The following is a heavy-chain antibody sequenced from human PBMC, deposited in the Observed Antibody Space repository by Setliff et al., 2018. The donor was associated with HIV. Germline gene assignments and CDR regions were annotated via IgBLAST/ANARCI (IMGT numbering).Heavy chain of an antibody. Sequence: PSETLSLTCAVSGYSISSGYYWGWIRQPAGKGLEWIGYIYYSGSTYYNPSLKSRVTISVDTSKNQFSLKLSSVTAADTAVYYCARQGGYSGYGFYYYYYYMDVWGKGTTVTAP. CDR2: IYYSGST. J-gene: IGHJ6*03. CDR1: GYSISSGYY. V-gene: IGHV4-38-2*01. D-gene: IGHD5-12*01. CDR3: ARQGGYSGYGFYYYYYYMDV.